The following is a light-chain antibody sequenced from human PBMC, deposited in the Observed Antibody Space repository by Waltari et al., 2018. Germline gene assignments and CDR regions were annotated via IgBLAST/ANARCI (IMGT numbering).Light chain of an antibody. CDR1: TSDVDTYNR. V-gene: IGLV2-18*02. J-gene: IGLJ1*01. Sequence: QSALTQPPSVSGSPGQSVTISCTGTTSDVDTYNRISWYQQSPGSAPQVIIYEVTHRPSGVPDRFSGSKSGNTASLTISGLQAEDEADYYCASYASGGDYFFGTGTTVIVL. CDR3: ASYASGGDYF. CDR2: EVT.